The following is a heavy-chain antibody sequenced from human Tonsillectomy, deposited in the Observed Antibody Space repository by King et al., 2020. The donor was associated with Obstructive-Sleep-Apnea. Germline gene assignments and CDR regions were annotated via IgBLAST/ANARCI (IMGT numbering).Heavy chain of an antibody. V-gene: IGHV4-59*01. D-gene: IGHD5-24*01. Sequence: QLQESGPGLVKPSETLSLTCTVSGGSINSYYWSWIRQTPGKGLEWIGYISYSGSTNYNPSLKSRVSISVDTSKNQFSLKLSSVTAADTAVYYCARDRVGRDGYNRFDYWGQGTLVTVSS. CDR3: ARDRVGRDGYNRFDY. J-gene: IGHJ4*02. CDR1: GGSINSYY. CDR2: ISYSGST.